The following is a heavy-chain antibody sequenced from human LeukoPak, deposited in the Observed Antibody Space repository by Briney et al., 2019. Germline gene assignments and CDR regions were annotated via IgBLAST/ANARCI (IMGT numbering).Heavy chain of an antibody. CDR2: ISGSGVNT. Sequence: GGSLRLSCAAPGITFSSYAMTWVRQAPGKGLEWDSAISGSGVNTYYADSVKGRFTISRDNSRNTVYLQINSRRAEDAAVFDCARSRYSNSWLFDYWGQGTLVTVSS. CDR1: GITFSSYA. CDR3: ARSRYSNSWLFDY. V-gene: IGHV3-23*01. J-gene: IGHJ4*02. D-gene: IGHD6-13*01.